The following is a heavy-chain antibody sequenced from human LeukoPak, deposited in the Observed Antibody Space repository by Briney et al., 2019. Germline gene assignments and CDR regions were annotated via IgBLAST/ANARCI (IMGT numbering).Heavy chain of an antibody. CDR3: VKPPWYHGSGSCSGTIH. CDR1: GFTVSTNH. Sequence: PGGSLRLSCPASGFTVSTNHMSWVRQAPGKGLEWVSLVYSGGTTYHADSVKGRFTISRDDSKNTVYLQMNSLRAEDTAVYYCVKPPWYHGSGSCSGTIHWGQGTLVTVSS. J-gene: IGHJ4*02. V-gene: IGHV3-66*01. D-gene: IGHD3-10*01. CDR2: VYSGGTT.